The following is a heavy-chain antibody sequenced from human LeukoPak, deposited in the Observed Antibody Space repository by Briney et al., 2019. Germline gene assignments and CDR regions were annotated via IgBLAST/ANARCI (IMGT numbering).Heavy chain of an antibody. V-gene: IGHV3-23*01. CDR1: GFTFSSYA. CDR2: ISGSGGST. Sequence: PGGSLRLSCAASGFTFSSYAMSWVRQAPGKGPEWVSAISGSGGSTYYADSVKGRFTISRDNSKNTLYLQMNSLRAEDTAVYYCAKDDSSGYYSDYFDYWGQGTLVTVSS. D-gene: IGHD3-22*01. J-gene: IGHJ4*02. CDR3: AKDDSSGYYSDYFDY.